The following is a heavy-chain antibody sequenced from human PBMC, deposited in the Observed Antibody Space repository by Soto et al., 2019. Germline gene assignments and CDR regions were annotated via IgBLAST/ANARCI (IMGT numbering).Heavy chain of an antibody. V-gene: IGHV1-69*06. CDR3: ARDLGNLGYCSSTRCSPYGMDV. J-gene: IGHJ6*02. CDR1: GGTFSSYA. Sequence: SVKVSCKVSGGTFSSYAISWVRQAPGQGLEWMGGIIPIFGTANYAQKFQGRVTITADKSTSTAYMELSSLRSEDTAVYYCARDLGNLGYCSSTRCSPYGMDVGGQGTTVTVS. D-gene: IGHD2-2*01. CDR2: IIPIFGTA.